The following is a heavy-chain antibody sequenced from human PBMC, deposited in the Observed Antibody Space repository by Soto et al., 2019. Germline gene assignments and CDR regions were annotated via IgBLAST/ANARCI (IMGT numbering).Heavy chain of an antibody. Sequence: QVQLVQSGAEVKKPGSSVKVSCKASGGTFSSYAIGWVRQAPGQGLEWMGGIIPIFGTANYAQKFQGRVTITADESTSTAYMELSSLRSEDTAVYYCARDEIVSCSGGSCYYDAFDIWGQGTMVTVSS. CDR2: IIPIFGTA. CDR3: ARDEIVSCSGGSCYYDAFDI. V-gene: IGHV1-69*01. J-gene: IGHJ3*02. D-gene: IGHD2-15*01. CDR1: GGTFSSYA.